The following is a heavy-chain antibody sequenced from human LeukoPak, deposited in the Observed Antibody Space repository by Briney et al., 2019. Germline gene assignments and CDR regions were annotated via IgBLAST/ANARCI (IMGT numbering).Heavy chain of an antibody. J-gene: IGHJ6*03. CDR1: GGSISSYY. CDR3: AREAGGYSYGAGGSYYYYYYMDV. CDR2: IYTSGST. D-gene: IGHD5-18*01. V-gene: IGHV4-4*07. Sequence: SETLSLTCTVSGGSISSYYWSWIRQPAGKGLEWIGRIYTSGSTNYNPSLKSRVTMSVDTSKNQFSLKLSSVTAADTAVYYCAREAGGYSYGAGGSYYYYYYMDVWGKGTTVTVSS.